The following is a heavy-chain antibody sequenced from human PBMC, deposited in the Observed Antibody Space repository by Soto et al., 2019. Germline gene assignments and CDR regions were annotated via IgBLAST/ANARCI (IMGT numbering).Heavy chain of an antibody. J-gene: IGHJ4*02. D-gene: IGHD6-19*01. V-gene: IGHV1-2*04. CDR2: INPNSGVT. CDR3: ARGVSGCSPFAL. Sequence: GASVKASCKASGYTFTDYYVHWVRQAPGQGLEWMGWINPNSGVTNYAQKFQGWVTLTRDTSVSTAYMELNRLKSDDTAVFFCARGVSGCSPFALWGQGTLITAAS. CDR1: GYTFTDYY.